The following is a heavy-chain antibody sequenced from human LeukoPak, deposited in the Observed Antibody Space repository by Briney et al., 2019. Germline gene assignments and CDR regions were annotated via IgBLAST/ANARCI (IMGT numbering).Heavy chain of an antibody. J-gene: IGHJ4*02. CDR3: ARGGYHDFWSGYSHFDY. D-gene: IGHD3-3*01. CDR2: IKQDGSEK. CDR1: GFTFSSYW. V-gene: IGHV3-7*01. Sequence: GGSLRLSCAASGFTFSSYWMSWVRQAPGKGLEWVANIKQDGSEKYYVDSVKGRFTISRDNAKNSLHLQMNSLRAEDAAVYYCARGGYHDFWSGYSHFDYWGQGTLVTVSS.